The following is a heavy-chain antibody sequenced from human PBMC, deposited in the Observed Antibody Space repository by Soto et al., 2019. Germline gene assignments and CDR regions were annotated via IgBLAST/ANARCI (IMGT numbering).Heavy chain of an antibody. V-gene: IGHV4-34*01. CDR1: GGSFTTYY. J-gene: IGHJ4*02. CDR2: INHSGFT. Sequence: QVQLHQWGAGLLKPSETLSLTCAVYGGSFTTYYWSWIRQSPGKGLEWIGEINHSGFTNYNPSLESRVTTSVDTSKNQFSLKLRSVTAADTAIYYCARRYCSDSYCSYFDYWGRRTLVSVSS. D-gene: IGHD2-15*01. CDR3: ARRYCSDSYCSYFDY.